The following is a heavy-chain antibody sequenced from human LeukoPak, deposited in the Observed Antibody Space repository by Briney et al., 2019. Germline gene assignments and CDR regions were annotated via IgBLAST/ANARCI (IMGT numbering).Heavy chain of an antibody. CDR2: ISGSGGST. CDR1: GDSIRSDDYY. CDR3: ATSQWLDPTDY. V-gene: IGHV3-23*01. D-gene: IGHD6-19*01. J-gene: IGHJ4*02. Sequence: LSLTCTVSGDSIRSDDYYWSWIRQPPGKGLEWVSAISGSGGSTYYADSVKGRFTISRDNSKNTLYLQMNSLRAEDTAVYYCATSQWLDPTDYWGQGTLVTVSS.